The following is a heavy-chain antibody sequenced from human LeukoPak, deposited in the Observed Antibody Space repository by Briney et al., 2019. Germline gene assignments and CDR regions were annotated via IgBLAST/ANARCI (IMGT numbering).Heavy chain of an antibody. CDR2: ISSSSSTI. Sequence: GGSLRLSCAASGFAFSDYYMNWIRQAPGKGLEWVSYISSSSSTIYYADSVKGRFTISRDNAKNSLYLQMNSLRAEATAVYYCAREIRGYSYFDYRGQGTLVTVSS. CDR1: GFAFSDYY. D-gene: IGHD1-26*01. J-gene: IGHJ4*02. CDR3: AREIRGYSYFDY. V-gene: IGHV3-11*01.